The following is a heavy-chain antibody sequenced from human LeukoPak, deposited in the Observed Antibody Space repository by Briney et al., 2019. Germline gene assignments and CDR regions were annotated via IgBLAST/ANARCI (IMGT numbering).Heavy chain of an antibody. V-gene: IGHV3-23*01. J-gene: IGHJ4*02. CDR2: ISGSGGST. CDR3: ARSLEGYDFWSGPDY. CDR1: GFTFSSYA. D-gene: IGHD3-3*01. Sequence: GGSLRLSCAASGFTFSSYAMSWVRQAPGKGLEWVSAISGSGGSTYYADSVKGRFTISRDNSKNTLYLQMNSLRAEDTAVYYCARSLEGYDFWSGPDYWGQGTLVTVSS.